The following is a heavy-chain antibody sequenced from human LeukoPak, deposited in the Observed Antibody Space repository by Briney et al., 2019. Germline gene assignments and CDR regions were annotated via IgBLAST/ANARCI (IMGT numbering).Heavy chain of an antibody. J-gene: IGHJ6*03. D-gene: IGHD2-15*01. CDR3: ARDRRHCTGGSCYSERHYNYYYYMDV. CDR2: IYTSGNT. V-gene: IGHV4-4*07. CDR1: GDSISSSY. Sequence: SETLSLTCTVSGDSISSSYWSRIRQPAGKGLEWIGRIYTSGNTNYNPSLKSRVTMSVDTSKNQFSLKLSSVTAADTAVYYCARDRRHCTGGSCYSERHYNYYYYMDVWGKGTTVTISS.